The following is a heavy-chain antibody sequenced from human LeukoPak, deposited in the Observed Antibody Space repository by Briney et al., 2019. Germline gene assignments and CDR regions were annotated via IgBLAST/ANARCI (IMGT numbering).Heavy chain of an antibody. CDR1: GFGFSRVW. Sequence: GGSLRLSCAASGFGFSRVWMSWVRQAPGKGPEWVASIKLDGSEKYYVDSVKGRFTISRDNAKNSLYLQMNTLRAEDTAVYCCAKEGYWGQGTLVTVSS. CDR2: IKLDGSEK. CDR3: AKEGY. J-gene: IGHJ4*02. V-gene: IGHV3-7*01.